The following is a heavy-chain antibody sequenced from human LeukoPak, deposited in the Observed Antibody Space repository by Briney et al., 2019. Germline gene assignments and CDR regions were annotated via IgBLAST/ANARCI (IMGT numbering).Heavy chain of an antibody. CDR2: IGGRGIST. D-gene: IGHD3-22*01. CDR1: GFTFSSHA. J-gene: IGHJ4*02. Sequence: PGGSLRLSCAPAGFTFSSHAMTWVRQAPGEGREWGSPIGGRGISTYYADSVKGRVTISRDNSKNTLYMQVNSLRAEDTAVYYCAKDKWADSGYYDTKYFDYWGQGTLVTVSS. V-gene: IGHV3-23*01. CDR3: AKDKWADSGYYDTKYFDY.